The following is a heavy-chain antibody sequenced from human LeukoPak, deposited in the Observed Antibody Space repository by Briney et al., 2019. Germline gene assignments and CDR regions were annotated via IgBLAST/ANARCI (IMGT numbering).Heavy chain of an antibody. D-gene: IGHD5-12*01. Sequence: GGSLRLSCAASGFTFSSYSMNWVRQAPGKGLEWVSSISSSSYIYYADSVKGRFTISRDNAKNPLYLQMNSLRAEDTAVYYCARDALSGYDYVWNWFDPWGQGTLVTVSS. CDR3: ARDALSGYDYVWNWFDP. V-gene: IGHV3-21*01. J-gene: IGHJ5*02. CDR1: GFTFSSYS. CDR2: ISSSSYI.